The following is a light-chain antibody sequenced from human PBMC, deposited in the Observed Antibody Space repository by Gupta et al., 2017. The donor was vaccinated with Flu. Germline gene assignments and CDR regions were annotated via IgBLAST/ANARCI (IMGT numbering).Light chain of an antibody. Sequence: IGMTQSPATLPVSQGERATLSCRASQSVSSNLAWYQQKPGQAPRLLIYGASTRATGIPARFSGSGSGTEFTLTISSLQSEDFAVYYCQQYNNWPPLTFGGGTKVEIK. CDR1: QSVSSN. J-gene: IGKJ4*01. V-gene: IGKV3-15*01. CDR3: QQYNNWPPLT. CDR2: GAS.